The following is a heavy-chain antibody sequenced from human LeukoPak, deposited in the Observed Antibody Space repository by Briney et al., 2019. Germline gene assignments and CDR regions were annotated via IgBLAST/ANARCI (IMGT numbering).Heavy chain of an antibody. V-gene: IGHV1-2*02. CDR3: AGGRGVETWFDP. CDR2: INPNSGGT. Sequence: ASVKVSCKASGYTFTGYYMHWVRQAPGQGLEWMGWINPNSGGTNYAQKFQGRVTMTRDTSISIAYMELSRLRSDDTAVYYCAGGRGVETWFDPWGQGTLVTVSS. J-gene: IGHJ5*02. CDR1: GYTFTGYY. D-gene: IGHD3-10*01.